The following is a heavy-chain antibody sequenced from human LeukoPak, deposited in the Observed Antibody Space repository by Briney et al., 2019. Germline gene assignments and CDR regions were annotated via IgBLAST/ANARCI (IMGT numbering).Heavy chain of an antibody. V-gene: IGHV3-30*18. CDR2: ISYDGSNK. D-gene: IGHD2-2*01. CDR1: GFTFSSYG. Sequence: GGSLRLSCAASGFTFSSYGMHWVRQAPGKGLEGVAVISYDGSNKYYADSVKGRFTISRDNSKNTLYLQMNSLRAEDTAVYYCVKGEVPAAMLSPFDYWGQGTLVTVSS. CDR3: VKGEVPAAMLSPFDY. J-gene: IGHJ4*02.